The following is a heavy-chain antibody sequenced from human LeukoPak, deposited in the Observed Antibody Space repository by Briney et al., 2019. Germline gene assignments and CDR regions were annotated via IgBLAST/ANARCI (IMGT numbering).Heavy chain of an antibody. CDR2: INHSGST. Sequence: SETLSLTCAVYGGSFSGYYWSWIRQPPGKGLEWIGEINHSGSTNYNPSLKSRVTISVDTSKNQFSLKLSSVTAADTAVYYCARGRSLITIFGVVINNWFDPWGQGTLVTVSS. J-gene: IGHJ5*02. V-gene: IGHV4-34*01. D-gene: IGHD3-3*01. CDR1: GGSFSGYY. CDR3: ARGRSLITIFGVVINNWFDP.